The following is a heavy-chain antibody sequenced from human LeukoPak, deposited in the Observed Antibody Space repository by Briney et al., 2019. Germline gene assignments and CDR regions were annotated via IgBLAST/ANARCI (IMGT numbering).Heavy chain of an antibody. CDR2: IIPIFGTA. D-gene: IGHD3-10*01. V-gene: IGHV1-69*13. CDR3: ARDEVDYYGMDV. J-gene: IGHJ6*02. Sequence: ASVKVSCKASGGTFSSYAISWVRQAPGQGLEWMGGIIPIFGTANYAQKFQGRVTITADESTSTAYMELSSLRSQDTGVYYCARDEVDYYGMDVWGQGTTITVSS. CDR1: GGTFSSYA.